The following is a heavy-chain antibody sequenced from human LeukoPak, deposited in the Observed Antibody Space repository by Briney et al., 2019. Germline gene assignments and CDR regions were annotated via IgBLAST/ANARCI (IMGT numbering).Heavy chain of an antibody. CDR1: GFTFSSYS. V-gene: IGHV3-21*03. J-gene: IGHJ4*02. Sequence: GGSLRLSCAASGFTFSSYSMNWARQAPGKGLEWVSSISSSSSYIHYADSVKGRFTISRDNAKNSLYLQMSSLRAEDTAVYYCAAANYFDYWGQGTLVTVSS. CDR2: ISSSSSYI. CDR3: AAANYFDY.